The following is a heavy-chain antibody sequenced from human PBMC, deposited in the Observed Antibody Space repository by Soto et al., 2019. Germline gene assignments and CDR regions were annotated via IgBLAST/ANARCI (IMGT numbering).Heavy chain of an antibody. Sequence: SETLSLTCTVSGGSISSYYWSWIRQPPGKGLEWIGYIYYSGSTNYNPSLKSRVTISVDTSKNQFSLKLSSVTAADTAVYYCARVDYGDYLYYFDYWGQGTLVTVSS. CDR1: GGSISSYY. CDR2: IYYSGST. CDR3: ARVDYGDYLYYFDY. V-gene: IGHV4-59*01. D-gene: IGHD4-17*01. J-gene: IGHJ4*02.